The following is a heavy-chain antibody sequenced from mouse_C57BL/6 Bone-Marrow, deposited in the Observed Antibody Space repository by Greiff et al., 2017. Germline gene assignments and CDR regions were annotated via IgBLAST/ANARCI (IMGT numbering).Heavy chain of an antibody. CDR1: GFTFTDYY. J-gene: IGHJ1*03. V-gene: IGHV7-3*01. CDR2: IRNKANGYTT. CDR3: ARQYYDGSSHWYFDV. D-gene: IGHD1-1*01. Sequence: EVHLVESGGGLVQPGGSLSLSCAASGFTFTDYYMSWVRQPPGKALEWLGFIRNKANGYTTEYSASVKGRFTISRDNSKSILHLQMNALRAEDSATYSCARQYYDGSSHWYFDVWGTGTTVTVSS.